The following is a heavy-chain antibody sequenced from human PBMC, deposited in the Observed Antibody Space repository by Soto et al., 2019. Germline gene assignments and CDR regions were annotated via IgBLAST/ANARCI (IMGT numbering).Heavy chain of an antibody. V-gene: IGHV4-39*01. D-gene: IGHD2-15*01. CDR2: IYYSGST. CDR1: GGSISSSSYY. J-gene: IGHJ3*02. Sequence: SETLSLTCTVSGGSISSSSYYWGWIRQPPGKGLEWIGSIYYSGSTYYKPSLKNQVTISVDTSKNQLSMKLSSVTAADTAVYYCARPSPRYCSGGSCLEFPDAFDIWGQGTMVTVS. CDR3: ARPSPRYCSGGSCLEFPDAFDI.